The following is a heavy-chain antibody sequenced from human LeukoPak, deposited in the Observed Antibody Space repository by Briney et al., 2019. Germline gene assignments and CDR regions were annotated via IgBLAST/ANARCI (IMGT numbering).Heavy chain of an antibody. D-gene: IGHD3-10*01. Sequence: SETLSLTCDVSGGSISNGDHYWSWIRQPPGKGLEWIGYIYYSGSTYYYPSLRSRVTISIDTSKNQFSLRLRSVTAVDTAVYYCAIDRWFPSPLGMDVGRQGPRDSV. J-gene: IGHJ6*01. CDR2: IYYSGST. V-gene: IGHV4-30-4*01. CDR1: GGSISNGDHY. CDR3: AIDRWFPSPLGMDV.